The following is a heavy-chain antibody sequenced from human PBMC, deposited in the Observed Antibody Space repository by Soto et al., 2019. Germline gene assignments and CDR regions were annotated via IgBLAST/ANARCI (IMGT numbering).Heavy chain of an antibody. J-gene: IGHJ3*02. V-gene: IGHV3-23*01. CDR1: GFTFSRDA. Sequence: GGSLRLSCAASGFTFSRDAMSWVRQAPGKGLEWVSAISGSGGSTYYADSVKGRFTISRDNSKNTLYLQMNSLRAEDTAVYYCAKGRNIVATIGFLGAFDIWGQGTMVTVSS. CDR3: AKGRNIVATIGFLGAFDI. D-gene: IGHD5-12*01. CDR2: ISGSGGST.